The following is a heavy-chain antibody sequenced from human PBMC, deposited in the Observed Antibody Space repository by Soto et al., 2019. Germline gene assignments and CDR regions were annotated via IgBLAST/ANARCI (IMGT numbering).Heavy chain of an antibody. D-gene: IGHD3-22*01. CDR1: GGTFSSYA. CDR2: IIPIFGTA. J-gene: IGHJ3*02. Sequence: GASVKVSCKASGGTFSSYAISWVRQAPGQGLEWMGGIIPIFGTANYAQKFQGRVTITADKSTSTAYMELSSLRSEDTAVYYCARGVWSLYHYDSSGYYFAFDIWGQGTMVTVSS. V-gene: IGHV1-69*06. CDR3: ARGVWSLYHYDSSGYYFAFDI.